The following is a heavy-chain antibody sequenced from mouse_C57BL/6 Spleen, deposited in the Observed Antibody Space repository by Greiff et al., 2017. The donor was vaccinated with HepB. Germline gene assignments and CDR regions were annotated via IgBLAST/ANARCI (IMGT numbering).Heavy chain of an antibody. CDR1: GYAFSSYW. Sequence: SGPELVKPGASVKISCKASGYAFSSYWMNWVKQRPGKGLEWIGRIYPGDGDTNYNGKFKGKATLTADKSSSTAYMQLSSLTSEDSAVYFCASEGYYSCDYGGQDTTLTVSS. CDR3: ASEGYYSCDY. J-gene: IGHJ2*01. V-gene: IGHV1-82*01. CDR2: IYPGDGDT. D-gene: IGHD2-3*01.